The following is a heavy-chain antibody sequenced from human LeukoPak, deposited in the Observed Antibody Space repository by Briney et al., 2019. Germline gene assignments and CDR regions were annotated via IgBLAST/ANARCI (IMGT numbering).Heavy chain of an antibody. CDR2: ISSSSSYI. CDR1: GFTFSSYS. V-gene: IGHV3-21*04. Sequence: GGSLRLSCAASGFTFSSYSMNWVRQAPGKGLEWVSSISSSSSYIYYADSVKGRFTISRDNAKNSLYLQMNSLRAEDTAVYYCAKSTPQGLRFLEWSGDYFDYWGQGTLVTVSS. D-gene: IGHD3-3*01. CDR3: AKSTPQGLRFLEWSGDYFDY. J-gene: IGHJ4*02.